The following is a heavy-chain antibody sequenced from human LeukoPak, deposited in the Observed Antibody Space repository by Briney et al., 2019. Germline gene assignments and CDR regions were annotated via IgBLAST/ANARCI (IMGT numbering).Heavy chain of an antibody. CDR2: IYYSGNT. D-gene: IGHD4-17*01. CDR3: ARDSRHDYGEVDRGYNWFDP. J-gene: IGHJ5*02. V-gene: IGHV4-59*01. CDR1: GGSISSYY. Sequence: SETLSLTCTVSGGSISSYYWSWIRQPPGKGPEWIGYIYYSGNTNYNPSLKSRVTISLDTSESQFSLKLSSVTAADTAVYYCARDSRHDYGEVDRGYNWFDPWGQGTLVTVSS.